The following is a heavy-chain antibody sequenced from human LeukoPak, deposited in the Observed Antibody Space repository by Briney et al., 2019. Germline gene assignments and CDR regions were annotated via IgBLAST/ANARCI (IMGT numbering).Heavy chain of an antibody. V-gene: IGHV3-30*02. CDR3: ARDWSGWYGYYFDY. D-gene: IGHD6-19*01. CDR2: IRYDGSNK. J-gene: IGHJ4*02. Sequence: GGSLRLSCAASGFTFSSYGMHWVRQAPGKGLEWVAFIRYDGSNKYYADSVKGRFTISRDNSKNTLYLQMNSLRAEDTAVYYCARDWSGWYGYYFDYWGQGTLVTVSS. CDR1: GFTFSSYG.